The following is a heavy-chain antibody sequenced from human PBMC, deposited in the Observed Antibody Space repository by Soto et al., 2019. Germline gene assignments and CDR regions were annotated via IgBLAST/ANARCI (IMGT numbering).Heavy chain of an antibody. CDR1: GGSLSSSSYY. V-gene: IGHV4-39*01. Sequence: QLQLQESGPGLVKPSETPSLTCTVSGGSLSSSSYYWGWIRQPPKKGLEWIGSTYSSGSTYYNPSLKSRVTISVDTSKNQLSLKLSSVTAADTAVYYCARHSSMTTISFRPWGQGALVTVSS. CDR3: ARHSSMTTISFRP. J-gene: IGHJ5*02. CDR2: TYSSGST. D-gene: IGHD4-4*01.